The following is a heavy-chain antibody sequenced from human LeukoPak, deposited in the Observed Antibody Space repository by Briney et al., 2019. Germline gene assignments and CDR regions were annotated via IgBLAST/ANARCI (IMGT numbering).Heavy chain of an antibody. V-gene: IGHV3-21*01. Sequence: PGGSLRLSCAASGFTFSSYSMNWVRQAPGKGLEWVSSISSSSSHIYYADSVKGRFTISRDNAKNSLYLQMNSLRAEDTAVYYCARMLAARDDAFDIWGQGTMVTVSS. D-gene: IGHD2-8*01. CDR2: ISSSSSHI. J-gene: IGHJ3*02. CDR3: ARMLAARDDAFDI. CDR1: GFTFSSYS.